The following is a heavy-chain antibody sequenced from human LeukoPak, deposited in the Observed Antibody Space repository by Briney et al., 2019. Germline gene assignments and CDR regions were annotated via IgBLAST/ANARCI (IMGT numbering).Heavy chain of an antibody. D-gene: IGHD2-21*02. V-gene: IGHV1-18*01. J-gene: IGHJ4*02. CDR3: ARAPAAYCGGDCYPYLDY. CDR2: ISAYNGNT. CDR1: GYTFTSYG. Sequence: ASVKVSCKASGYTFTSYGISWVRQAPGQGLEWMGWISAYNGNTNYAQKLQGRVTMTTDTSTSTAYMELRSLRSDDTAVYYCARAPAAYCGGDCYPYLDYWGQGTLVTVSS.